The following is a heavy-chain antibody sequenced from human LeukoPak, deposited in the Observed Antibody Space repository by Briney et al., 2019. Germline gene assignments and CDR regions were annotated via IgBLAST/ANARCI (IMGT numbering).Heavy chain of an antibody. Sequence: SETLSLTCAVSGYSISSGYYWGWIRQPPGKGLEWIGSIYHSGSTYYNPSLKSRVIISVDTSKNQFSLKLSSVTAADTAVYYCATPGIAAAGTLNWGQGILVTVSS. CDR1: GYSISSGYY. J-gene: IGHJ4*02. D-gene: IGHD6-13*01. CDR3: ATPGIAAAGTLN. CDR2: IYHSGST. V-gene: IGHV4-38-2*01.